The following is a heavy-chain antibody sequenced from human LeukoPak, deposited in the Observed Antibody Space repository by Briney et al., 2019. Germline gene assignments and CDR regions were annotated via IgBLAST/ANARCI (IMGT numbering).Heavy chain of an antibody. CDR3: TRDRGAYNLYDY. D-gene: IGHD1-1*01. Sequence: GGSLRLSCAASGFTFSSSAMSWIRQAPGKGLEWVGFIRSKAYGETADYAASVKGRFTISRDDSKAIAYLQMNSLKTEDTAVYHCTRDRGAYNLYDYWGQGTLVTVSS. V-gene: IGHV3-49*03. J-gene: IGHJ4*02. CDR2: IRSKAYGETA. CDR1: GFTFSSSA.